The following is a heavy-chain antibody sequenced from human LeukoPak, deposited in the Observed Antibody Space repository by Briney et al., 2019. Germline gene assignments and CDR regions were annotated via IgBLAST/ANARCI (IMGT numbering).Heavy chain of an antibody. D-gene: IGHD6-19*01. CDR2: ISSSSSYI. V-gene: IGHV3-21*01. Sequence: GGSLRLSCAASGFTFSSYSMNWVRQAPGKGLEWVSSISSSSSYIYYADPVKGRFTISRDNAKNSLYLQMNSLRAEDTAVYYCARESAEYYFDYWGQGTLVTVSS. CDR1: GFTFSSYS. J-gene: IGHJ4*02. CDR3: ARESAEYYFDY.